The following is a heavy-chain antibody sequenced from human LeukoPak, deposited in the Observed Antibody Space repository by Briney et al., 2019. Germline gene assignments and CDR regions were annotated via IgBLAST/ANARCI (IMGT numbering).Heavy chain of an antibody. J-gene: IGHJ4*02. D-gene: IGHD3-22*01. CDR2: IWYDGSNK. CDR1: GFTFSSYG. CDR3: ARARRLNYYDSSAAVSYFDY. Sequence: GGSLRLSCAASGFTFSSYGMHWVRQAPGKGLEWVAVIWYDGSNKYYADSVKGRFTISRDNSKNTLYLQMNSLRAEDTAVYYCARARRLNYYDSSAAVSYFDYWGQGTLVTVSS. V-gene: IGHV3-33*01.